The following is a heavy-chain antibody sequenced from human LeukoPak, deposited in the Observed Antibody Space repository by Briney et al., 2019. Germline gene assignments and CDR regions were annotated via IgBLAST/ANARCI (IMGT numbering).Heavy chain of an antibody. J-gene: IGHJ6*03. CDR1: GGTFSSYA. D-gene: IGHD2-8*01. V-gene: IGHV1-69*13. CDR2: IIPIFGTA. Sequence: SVKVSCKASGGTFSSYAISWVRQAPGQGLEWMGGIIPIFGTANYAQKFQGRVTITADESTSTAYMELSSLRSEDTAVYYCARCMLYDYYYYYMDVWGKGTTVTVSS. CDR3: ARCMLYDYYYYYMDV.